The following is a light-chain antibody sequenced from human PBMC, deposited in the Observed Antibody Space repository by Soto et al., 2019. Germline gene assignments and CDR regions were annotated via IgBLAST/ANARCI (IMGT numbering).Light chain of an antibody. CDR1: QSIFYSSNNKNY. V-gene: IGKV4-1*01. Sequence: DIVMTQSPDSLAVSLGERATINCESSQSIFYSSNNKNYLAWFQQKPGQPPKLLIYWASTRESGVPDRFSGSGSGTDFTLTISGLQAEDVAVYYCQQYYSAPTWTFGQGTKVDIK. J-gene: IGKJ1*01. CDR2: WAS. CDR3: QQYYSAPTWT.